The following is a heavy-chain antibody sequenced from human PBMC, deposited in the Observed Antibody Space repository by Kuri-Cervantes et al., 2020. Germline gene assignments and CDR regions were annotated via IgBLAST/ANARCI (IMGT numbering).Heavy chain of an antibody. D-gene: IGHD2-2*01. CDR2: ISYDGSNK. J-gene: IGHJ4*02. CDR1: GFTVSSYA. CDR3: ARRGLGYCSSTSCDYFDY. V-gene: IGHV3-30-3*01. Sequence: GGSLRLSCAASGFTVSSYAMHWVRQAPGKGLEWVAVISYDGSNKYYADSVKGRFTISRDNSKNTLYLQMNSLRAEDTAAYYCARRGLGYCSSTSCDYFDYWGQGTLVTVSS.